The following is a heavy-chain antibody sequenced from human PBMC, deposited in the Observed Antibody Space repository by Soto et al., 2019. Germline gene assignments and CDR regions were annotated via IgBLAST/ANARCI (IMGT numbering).Heavy chain of an antibody. J-gene: IGHJ4*02. CDR2: INRDGVT. CDR1: GGSFSGYY. D-gene: IGHD2-2*02. CDR3: ARTATQCSRTSCYTVSLDF. Sequence: SETLSLTCTVLGGSFSGYYWGWIRQPPGKGLEWIGEINRDGVTNYNPSLKSRLTISVDTSKNQFSLNLNSVTAADTAVYYCARTATQCSRTSCYTVSLDFWGQGTLVTVYS. V-gene: IGHV4-34*01.